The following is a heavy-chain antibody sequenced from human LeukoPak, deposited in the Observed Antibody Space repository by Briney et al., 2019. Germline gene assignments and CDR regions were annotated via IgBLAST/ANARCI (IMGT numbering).Heavy chain of an antibody. CDR2: ISTYNGNT. J-gene: IGHJ4*02. D-gene: IGHD3/OR15-3a*01. CDR1: GYTFTGYY. CDR3: ARGDWLDY. Sequence: ASVKVSCKASGYTFTGYYMHWVRQAPGQGLEWMGWISTYNGNTNYAQKPQGRVTTTTDTSTSTAYMEVRSLRSDDTAVYYCARGDWLDYWGQGTLVTVSS. V-gene: IGHV1-18*04.